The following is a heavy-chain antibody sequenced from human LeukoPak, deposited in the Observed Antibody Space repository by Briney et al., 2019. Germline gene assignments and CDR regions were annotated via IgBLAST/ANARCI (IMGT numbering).Heavy chain of an antibody. J-gene: IGHJ4*02. CDR2: IYYSGST. CDR3: ASTITYYYDGSGYAPMNY. CDR1: GGSISSSSYY. Sequence: SETLSLTCTVSGGSISSSSYYWGWIRQPPGKGLEWIGSIYYSGSTYYNPFLKSRVTISVDTSKNQFSLKLSSVTAADTAVYYCASTITYYYDGSGYAPMNYWGQGTLVTVSS. V-gene: IGHV4-39*01. D-gene: IGHD3-22*01.